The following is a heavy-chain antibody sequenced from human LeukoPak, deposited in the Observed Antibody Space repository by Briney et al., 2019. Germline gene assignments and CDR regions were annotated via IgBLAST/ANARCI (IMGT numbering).Heavy chain of an antibody. V-gene: IGHV1-69*13. CDR3: ARGGRTYLRAFDI. Sequence: GASVKVSCKASGGTFSSYAISWVRQAPGQGLEWMGGIIPIFGTANYAQKFQGRVTITADESTGTAYMELSSLRSEDTAVYYCARGGRTYLRAFDIWGQGTMVTVSS. CDR1: GGTFSSYA. CDR2: IIPIFGTA. D-gene: IGHD1-1*01. J-gene: IGHJ3*02.